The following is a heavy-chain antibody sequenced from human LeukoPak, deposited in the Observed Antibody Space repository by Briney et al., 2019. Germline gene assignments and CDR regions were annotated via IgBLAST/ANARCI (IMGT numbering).Heavy chain of an antibody. V-gene: IGHV4-30-2*01. CDR1: GGSISSGGHF. D-gene: IGHD4-11*01. CDR2: IYHSGST. J-gene: IGHJ4*02. Sequence: SETLSLTCTVSGGSISSGGHFWSWIRQPPGEGLEWIWYIYHSGSTYYSPSLRSRVTISVDRSKNQFSLRLSSATGADTAVYYCARHYSNTEDYWGQGTLVTVSS. CDR3: ARHYSNTEDY.